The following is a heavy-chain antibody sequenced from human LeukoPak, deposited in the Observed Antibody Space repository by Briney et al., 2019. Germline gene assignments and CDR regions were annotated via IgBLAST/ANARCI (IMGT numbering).Heavy chain of an antibody. J-gene: IGHJ4*02. CDR3: ARHGGRFYYDSSGQIFDY. D-gene: IGHD3-22*01. CDR2: ISYSWST. V-gene: IGHV4-39*01. CDR1: GGSISSSSYY. Sequence: SETLSLTCTVSGGSISSSSYYWGWIRQPPGKGLEWIGSISYSWSTYYNPSLKSRVTISVDTSKNQFSLKLSSVTAADTAVYYCARHGGRFYYDSSGQIFDYWGQGTLVTVSS.